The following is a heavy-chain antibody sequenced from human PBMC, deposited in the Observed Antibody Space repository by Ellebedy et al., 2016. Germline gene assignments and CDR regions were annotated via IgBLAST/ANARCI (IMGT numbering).Heavy chain of an antibody. V-gene: IGHV1-46*01. Sequence: ASVKVSCXASGYTFTSHFVHWVREAPGQGLEWMGIIDPNNNNTVYAQNFQGRITMTWDTSTTTVYMELSSLRSEDTAAYYCAREKRRGVTSDAFDIWGQGTMVTVP. D-gene: IGHD3-10*01. CDR1: GYTFTSHF. CDR2: IDPNNNNT. CDR3: AREKRRGVTSDAFDI. J-gene: IGHJ3*02.